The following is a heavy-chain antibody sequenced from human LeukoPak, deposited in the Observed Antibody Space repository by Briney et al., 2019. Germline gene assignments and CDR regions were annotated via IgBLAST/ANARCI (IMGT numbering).Heavy chain of an antibody. V-gene: IGHV4-59*01. CDR3: ARDTGFLTMIDPRGAWFDP. J-gene: IGHJ5*02. D-gene: IGHD3-22*01. Sequence: SETLSLTCTVSGGSISSYYWSWIRQPPGKGLEWIGYIYYSGSTNYNPSLKSRVTISVDTSKNQFSLKLSSVTAAEKAVYYCARDTGFLTMIDPRGAWFDPWGQGTLVTVSS. CDR2: IYYSGST. CDR1: GGSISSYY.